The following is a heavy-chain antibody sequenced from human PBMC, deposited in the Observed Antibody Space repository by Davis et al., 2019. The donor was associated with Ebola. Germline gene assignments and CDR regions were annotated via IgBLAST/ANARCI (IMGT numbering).Heavy chain of an antibody. J-gene: IGHJ6*02. CDR3: TRAFYGMDV. V-gene: IGHV3-73*01. CDR2: IRSKANSYAT. Sequence: GESLKISCAASGFTFSGSAMHWVRQASGKGLEWVGRIRSKANSYATAYAASVKGRFTISRDDSKNTAYLQMNSLKTEDTAVYYCTRAFYGMDVWGQGTTVTVSS. CDR1: GFTFSGSA.